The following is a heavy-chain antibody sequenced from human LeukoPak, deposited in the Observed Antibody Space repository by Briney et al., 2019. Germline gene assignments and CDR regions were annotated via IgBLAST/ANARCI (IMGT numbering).Heavy chain of an antibody. J-gene: IGHJ4*02. D-gene: IGHD2-2*02. CDR3: ARDKRGYCSSTSCYTTLDY. CDR1: GGTFSSYA. Sequence: ASVKVSCKASGGTFSSYAISWVRQAPGQGLEWMGGIIPIFGTANYAQKFQGRVTITADESTSTAYMELSSLRSEDTAVYYCARDKRGYCSSTSCYTTLDYWGQGTLVTVSS. V-gene: IGHV1-69*13. CDR2: IIPIFGTA.